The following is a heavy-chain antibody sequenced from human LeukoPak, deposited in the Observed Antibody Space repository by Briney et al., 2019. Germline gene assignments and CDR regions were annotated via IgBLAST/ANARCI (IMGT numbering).Heavy chain of an antibody. J-gene: IGHJ4*02. V-gene: IGHV3-7*01. D-gene: IGHD2-15*01. Sequence: GGSLRLSCAASGFTFSSYWMSWVRQAPGKGLEWVANIKQDGSEKYYVDSVKGRFTISRDNAKNSLYLQMNSLRAEDTAVYYCAKAPVTSCRGAFCYPFDYWGQGTLVTVSS. CDR1: GFTFSSYW. CDR3: AKAPVTSCRGAFCYPFDY. CDR2: IKQDGSEK.